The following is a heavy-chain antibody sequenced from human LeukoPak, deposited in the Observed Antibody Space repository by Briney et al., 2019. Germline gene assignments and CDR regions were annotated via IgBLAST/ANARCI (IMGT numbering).Heavy chain of an antibody. CDR3: ARILRYFDMGGRFDY. D-gene: IGHD3-9*01. CDR2: IIPILGIA. CDR1: GYSFTGYY. J-gene: IGHJ4*02. V-gene: IGHV1-69*02. Sequence: SVKVSCKTSGYSFTGYYIHWVRQAPGQGLEWMGRIIPILGIANYAQKFQGRVTITADKSTSTAYMELSSLRSEDTAVYYCARILRYFDMGGRFDYWGQGTLVTVSS.